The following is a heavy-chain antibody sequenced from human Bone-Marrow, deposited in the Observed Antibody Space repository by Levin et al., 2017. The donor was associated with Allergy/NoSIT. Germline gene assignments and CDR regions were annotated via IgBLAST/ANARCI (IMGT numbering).Heavy chain of an antibody. V-gene: IGHV3-53*01. CDR3: ANSPNLGD. Sequence: GESLKISCAASGFNVSINYMNWVRQAPGKGLEWVSVIYSGGRKYYADSVKGRFTISRDNSKNTLYLQMNNLRTEDTAVYNCANSPNLGDWGQGTLVTVSS. CDR2: IYSGGRK. D-gene: IGHD3-16*01. J-gene: IGHJ4*02. CDR1: GFNVSINY.